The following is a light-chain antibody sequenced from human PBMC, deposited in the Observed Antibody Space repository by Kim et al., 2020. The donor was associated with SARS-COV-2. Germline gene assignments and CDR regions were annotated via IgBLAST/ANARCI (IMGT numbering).Light chain of an antibody. CDR1: SSNIGTND. V-gene: IGLV1-51*01. CDR3: ATWDTSLTAVV. CDR2: DNY. Sequence: QSVLTQLPSVSAAPGQTVTISCSGSSSNIGTNDVSWYQHLPGRAPKFLIYDNYKRPSGIPDRFSGSKSDASATLGITGLQTGDEADYYCATWDTSLTAVVFGGGTRLTVL. J-gene: IGLJ2*01.